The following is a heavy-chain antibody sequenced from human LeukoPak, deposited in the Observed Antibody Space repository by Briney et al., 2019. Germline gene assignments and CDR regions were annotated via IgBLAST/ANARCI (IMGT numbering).Heavy chain of an antibody. J-gene: IGHJ4*02. V-gene: IGHV4-39*01. CDR3: ARRDIVATISYFDY. D-gene: IGHD5-12*01. CDR1: GGSISSSSYY. CDR2: ICYSGST. Sequence: SETLSLTCTVSGGSISSSSYYWGWIRQPPGKGLEWIGSICYSGSTYYNPSLKSRVTISVDASKNQFSLKLSSVTAADTAVYYCARRDIVATISYFDYWGQGTLVTVSS.